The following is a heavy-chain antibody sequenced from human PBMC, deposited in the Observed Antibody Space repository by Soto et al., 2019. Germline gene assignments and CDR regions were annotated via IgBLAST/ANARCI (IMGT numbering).Heavy chain of an antibody. J-gene: IGHJ5*02. D-gene: IGHD1-7*01. Sequence: GGSLRLSCAASGFTFSSYAMSWVRQAPGKGLEWVSAISGSGGSTYYADSVKGRFTISRDNSKNTLYLQMNSLRAEDTAVYYCAKALRPHNWNYERDWFDPWGQGTLVTVSS. CDR3: AKALRPHNWNYERDWFDP. CDR2: ISGSGGST. CDR1: GFTFSSYA. V-gene: IGHV3-23*01.